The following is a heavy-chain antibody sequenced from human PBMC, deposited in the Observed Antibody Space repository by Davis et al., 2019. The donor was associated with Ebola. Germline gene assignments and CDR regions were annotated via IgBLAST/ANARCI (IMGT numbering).Heavy chain of an antibody. Sequence: ASVKVSCKAYGYTFTGYYIHWVRQATGQGLEWMGWMNPNSGNTGYAQKFQGRVTMTRNTSISTAYMELSSLRSEDTAVYYCAREVYYYYYGMDVWGQGTTVTVSS. CDR1: GYTFTGYY. V-gene: IGHV1-8*02. J-gene: IGHJ6*02. CDR2: MNPNSGNT. CDR3: AREVYYYYYGMDV.